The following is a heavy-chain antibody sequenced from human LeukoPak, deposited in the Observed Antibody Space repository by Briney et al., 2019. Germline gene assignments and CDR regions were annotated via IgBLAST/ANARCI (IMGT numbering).Heavy chain of an antibody. D-gene: IGHD6-19*01. J-gene: IGHJ4*02. Sequence: PGGSLRVSXAASGFTVSSNDMTWVRQAPGKGREWVSVIYKSGNTFYSDSVKGRSTISRDNSKNTVYLQMDSLRAEDTAVYYCARYTSGSYFDSWGQGTLVTVSS. CDR1: GFTVSSND. CDR3: ARYTSGSYFDS. V-gene: IGHV3-53*01. CDR2: IYKSGNT.